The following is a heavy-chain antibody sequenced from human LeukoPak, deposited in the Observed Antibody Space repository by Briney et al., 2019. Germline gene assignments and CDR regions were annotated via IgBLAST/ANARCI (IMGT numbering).Heavy chain of an antibody. V-gene: IGHV3-30*14. Sequence: PGGSLRLSCAASGFTFSSYAFLWVRQAPGKGLEWVATMSFHGGNKYCADSVRGRFIVSRDNSRNTLFLQMNSLRPEHTAIYYCARDSHTRTTSRGGLDVWGQGTTVIVSS. CDR2: MSFHGGNK. J-gene: IGHJ6*02. CDR3: ARDSHTRTTSRGGLDV. CDR1: GFTFSSYA. D-gene: IGHD1-14*01.